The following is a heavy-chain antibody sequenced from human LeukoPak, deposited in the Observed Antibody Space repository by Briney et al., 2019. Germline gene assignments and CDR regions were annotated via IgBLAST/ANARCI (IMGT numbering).Heavy chain of an antibody. Sequence: GGSLRLSRAASGFTFSSYSMNWVRQAPGKGLEWVSSISSSSSYIYYADSVKGRFTISRDNAKNSLYLQMNSLRAEDTAVYYCARGPYSSGCPHDYWGQGTLVTVSS. CDR1: GFTFSSYS. CDR3: ARGPYSSGCPHDY. J-gene: IGHJ4*02. CDR2: ISSSSSYI. V-gene: IGHV3-21*01. D-gene: IGHD6-19*01.